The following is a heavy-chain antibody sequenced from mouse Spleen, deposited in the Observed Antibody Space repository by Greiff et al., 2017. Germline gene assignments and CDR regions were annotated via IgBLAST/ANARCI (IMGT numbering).Heavy chain of an antibody. CDR3: ARGSSGYDYAMDY. D-gene: IGHD3-1*01. Sequence: EVNLVESGGGLVKPGGSLKLSCAASGFTFSSYAMSWVRQTPEKRLEWVASISSGGSTYYPDSVKGRFTISRDNARNILYLQMSSLRSEDTAMYYCARGSSGYDYAMDYWGQGTSVTVSS. V-gene: IGHV5-6-5*01. CDR1: GFTFSSYA. J-gene: IGHJ4*01. CDR2: ISSGGST.